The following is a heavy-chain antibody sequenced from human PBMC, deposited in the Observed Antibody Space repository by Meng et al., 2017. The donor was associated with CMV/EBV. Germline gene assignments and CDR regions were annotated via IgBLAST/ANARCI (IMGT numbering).Heavy chain of an antibody. Sequence: GGSLRLSCAASGFTFSSYGMHWVRQAPGKGLEWVAFIRYDGSNKYYADSVKGRFTISRDNSKNTLYLQMNSLRAEDTAVYYCARDRGYYVSGSYGDYWGQGTLVTVSS. D-gene: IGHD3-10*01. V-gene: IGHV3-30*02. CDR3: ARDRGYYVSGSYGDY. CDR2: IRYDGSNK. CDR1: GFTFSSYG. J-gene: IGHJ4*02.